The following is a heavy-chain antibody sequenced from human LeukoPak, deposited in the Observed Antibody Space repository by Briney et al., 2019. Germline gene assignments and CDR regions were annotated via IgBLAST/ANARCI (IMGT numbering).Heavy chain of an antibody. CDR1: GGSISSSSSHY. Sequence: SETLSLTCSVSGGSISSSSSHYWGWVRQPPGKGLEWLGSISYNGRTYYNPSLKSRVTISVDTSKNQFSLKLSSVTAADTAVYYCARVPGSYFIDYWGQGTLVTVSS. D-gene: IGHD1-26*01. J-gene: IGHJ4*02. CDR2: ISYNGRT. CDR3: ARVPGSYFIDY. V-gene: IGHV4-39*07.